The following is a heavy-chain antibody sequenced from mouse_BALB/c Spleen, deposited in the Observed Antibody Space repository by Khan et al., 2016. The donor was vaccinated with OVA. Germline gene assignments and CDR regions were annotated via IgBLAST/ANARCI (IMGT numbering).Heavy chain of an antibody. V-gene: IGHV5-6-5*01. CDR2: ISSGDST. Sequence: EVELVESGGGLVKPGGSLKLSCAASGFTFSNYAMSWVRQSPEKRLEWVASISSGDSTYYPDSVKGRFTISRDNARNILYPQMSSLRSEDTAMYYCARDYWFAYWGEGTLGTVSA. J-gene: IGHJ3*01. CDR1: GFTFSNYA. CDR3: ARDYWFAY.